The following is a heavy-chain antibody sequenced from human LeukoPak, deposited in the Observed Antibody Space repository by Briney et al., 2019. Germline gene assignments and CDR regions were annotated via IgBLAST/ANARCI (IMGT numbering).Heavy chain of an antibody. J-gene: IGHJ3*02. CDR3: AKDVHSSSWYVASDM. V-gene: IGHV3-23*01. D-gene: IGHD6-13*01. CDR2: ISGSGGST. Sequence: GGSLRLPCAASGFTFSTYAMRWVPQAPGKGLEWVSTISGSGGSTYYADSVKGRFTISRDNSKNTLYLQMNSLKAEDPALYSFAKDVHSSSWYVASDMWGHGTMVTVSS. CDR1: GFTFSTYA.